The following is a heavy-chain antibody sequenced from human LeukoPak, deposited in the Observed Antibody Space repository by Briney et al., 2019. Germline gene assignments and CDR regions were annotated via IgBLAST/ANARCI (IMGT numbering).Heavy chain of an antibody. J-gene: IGHJ3*02. D-gene: IGHD4-17*01. V-gene: IGHV3-21*01. Sequence: GGSPRLSCAASGFTFSTYSMNWVRQAPGKRLEWVSSISSSSTYIYYADSVKGRFTISRDNSKNTLYLQMNSLRAEDTAVYYCARKYGDYVDDAFDIWGQGTMVTISS. CDR3: ARKYGDYVDDAFDI. CDR2: ISSSSTYI. CDR1: GFTFSTYS.